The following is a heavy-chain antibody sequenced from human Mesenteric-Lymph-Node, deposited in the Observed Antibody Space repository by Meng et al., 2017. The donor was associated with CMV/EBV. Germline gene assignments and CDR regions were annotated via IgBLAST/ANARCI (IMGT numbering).Heavy chain of an antibody. CDR3: VRDSNWAFEY. J-gene: IGHJ4*02. V-gene: IGHV3-7*01. D-gene: IGHD6-13*01. Sequence: ETLSLTCAASRSMIGKYWMIWIRQAPGKGLEWVAKINADAGVKVYADSVRGRFTISRDNDKNSMYLQMNSLRVEDTAVYYCVRDSNWAFEYWGQGTLVTVSS. CDR1: RSMIGKYW. CDR2: INADAGVK.